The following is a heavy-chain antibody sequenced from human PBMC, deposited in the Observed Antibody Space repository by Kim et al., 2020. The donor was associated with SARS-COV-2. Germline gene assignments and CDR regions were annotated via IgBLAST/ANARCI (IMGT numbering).Heavy chain of an antibody. CDR2: INHSGST. CDR1: GGSFSGYY. J-gene: IGHJ4*02. D-gene: IGHD3-22*01. V-gene: IGHV4-34*01. CDR3: ARGFPPNYYDPYFDY. Sequence: SETLSLTCAVYGGSFSGYYWSWIRQPPGKGLEWIGEINHSGSTNYNPSLKSRVTISVDTSKNQFSLKLSSVTAADTAVYYCARGFPPNYYDPYFDYWGQGTLVTVSS.